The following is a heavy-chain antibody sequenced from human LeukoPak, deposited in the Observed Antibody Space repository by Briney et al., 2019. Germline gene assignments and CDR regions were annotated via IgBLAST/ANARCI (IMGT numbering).Heavy chain of an antibody. V-gene: IGHV3-30*18. D-gene: IGHD1-7*01. CDR2: ISYDGSNK. Sequence: GRSLRLSCAASGFTFSSYGMHWVRQAPGKGLEWVAVISYDGSNKYYADSMKGRFTISRDNSKNTLHLQMNSLRAEDTAVYYCAKDGLTGTMDYWGQGTLVTVSS. J-gene: IGHJ4*02. CDR3: AKDGLTGTMDY. CDR1: GFTFSSYG.